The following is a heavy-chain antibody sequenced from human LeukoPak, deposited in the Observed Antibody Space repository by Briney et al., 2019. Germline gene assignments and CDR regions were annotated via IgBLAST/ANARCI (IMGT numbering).Heavy chain of an antibody. CDR3: AREKRGGYYPGY. CDR2: ITYDGSTE. J-gene: IGHJ4*02. D-gene: IGHD3-3*01. V-gene: IGHV3-30-3*01. CDR1: GFTFSSYA. Sequence: PGGSLRLSCAASGFTFSSYAMHWVRQAPGKGLEWAASITYDGSTESYADSVKGRFTISRDNSKNTLYLEMNSLGPEDTAIYYCAREKRGGYYPGYWGQGTLVTVSS.